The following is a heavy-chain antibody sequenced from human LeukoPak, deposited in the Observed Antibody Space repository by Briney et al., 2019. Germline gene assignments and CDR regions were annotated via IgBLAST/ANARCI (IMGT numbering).Heavy chain of an antibody. CDR1: GFTFISYS. J-gene: IGHJ4*02. D-gene: IGHD4-17*01. CDR3: ARGDYGAPFDY. V-gene: IGHV3-21*01. CDR2: ISSSTTYI. Sequence: GGSLRLSCAASGFTFISYSMNWVRQAPGKGLQWVSSISSSTTYIYYADSVKGRFTISRDNAKNSLYLQMNSLRAEDTAVYYCARGDYGAPFDYWGQGTLVTASS.